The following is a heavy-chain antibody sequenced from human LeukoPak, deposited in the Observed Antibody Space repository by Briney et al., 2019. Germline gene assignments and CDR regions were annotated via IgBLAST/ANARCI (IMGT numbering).Heavy chain of an antibody. CDR2: TIPILGIA. J-gene: IGHJ4*02. Sequence: SVKVSCKASGGTFSSYAISWVRQAPGQGLEWMGRTIPILGIANYAQKFQGRVTITADKSTSTAYMELSRLRSEDTAVYYCARYYYDSSGYYSNFDYWGQGTLVTVSS. V-gene: IGHV1-69*04. D-gene: IGHD3-22*01. CDR3: ARYYYDSSGYYSNFDY. CDR1: GGTFSSYA.